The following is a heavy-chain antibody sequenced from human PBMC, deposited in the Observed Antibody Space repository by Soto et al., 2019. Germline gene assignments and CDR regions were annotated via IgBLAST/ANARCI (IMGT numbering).Heavy chain of an antibody. CDR1: GFTFSDTL. D-gene: IGHD1-26*01. CDR2: INPANGNT. Sequence: QVQLVQSGAEMKKPGASVNISCQASGFTFSDTLINWVRQGPGQGLEWMGWINPANGNTRYSESFQGRVTISSRSSASTAYVALSDLTSEDTAVYYCAIDIVSVGPRANDALDVWGQGTMITVSS. CDR3: AIDIVSVGPRANDALDV. J-gene: IGHJ3*01. V-gene: IGHV1-3*01.